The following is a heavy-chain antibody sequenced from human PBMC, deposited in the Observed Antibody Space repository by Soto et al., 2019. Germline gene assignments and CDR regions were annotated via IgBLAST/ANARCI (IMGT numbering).Heavy chain of an antibody. CDR1: GFSFSTW. V-gene: IGHV3-74*01. CDR2: INSDWSSI. Sequence: EVQLVESGGGVVQPGGSLRLSCAASGFSFSTWMHWVRQAPGKGLVWLSRINSDWSSITYADSVKGRFIVSRDNAKNTLDLQINSLTAEDTAVYYCTRGASGYGNVYYWGQGVLLNVSS. D-gene: IGHD5-12*01. CDR3: TRGASGYGNVYY. J-gene: IGHJ4*02.